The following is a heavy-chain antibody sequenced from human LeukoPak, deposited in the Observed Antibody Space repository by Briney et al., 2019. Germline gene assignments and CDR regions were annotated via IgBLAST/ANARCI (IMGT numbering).Heavy chain of an antibody. CDR1: GGSISSSSYY. Sequence: SETLSLTCTVSGGSISSSSYYWGWIRQPPGKGLGWMGSISYSGSTYYYPSLKSRVTISVDASKNQFSLRLSSVTAADAAVYYCARHAGSYYYGMDVWGQGTTVTVSS. CDR3: ARHAGSYYYGMDV. V-gene: IGHV4-39*01. CDR2: ISYSGST. D-gene: IGHD3-10*01. J-gene: IGHJ6*02.